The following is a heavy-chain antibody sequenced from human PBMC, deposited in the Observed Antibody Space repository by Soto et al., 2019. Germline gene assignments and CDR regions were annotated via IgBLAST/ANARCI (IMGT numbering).Heavy chain of an antibody. CDR3: AREAVVPDAPYYYYGMDV. V-gene: IGHV1-18*01. CDR2: ISAYNGNT. Sequence: GASVKVSCKASGDTFTSYGISWGRQAPGQGLEWMGWISAYNGNTNYAQKLQGRVTMTTDTSASTAYMELRSLRSDDTAVYYCAREAVVPDAPYYYYGMDVWGQGTTVTVSS. D-gene: IGHD2-2*01. CDR1: GDTFTSYG. J-gene: IGHJ6*02.